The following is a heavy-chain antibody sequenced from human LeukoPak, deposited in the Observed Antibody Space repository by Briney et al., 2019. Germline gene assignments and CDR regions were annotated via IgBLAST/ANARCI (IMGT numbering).Heavy chain of an antibody. CDR2: IYYIGNT. J-gene: IGHJ2*01. Sequence: PSETLSLTCTVSGGSISSYYRSWIRQPPGKGLEWIGYIYYIGNTNYNPSLKSRVTISVDTSKNQFSLKLSSVTAADTAVYFCARGSVSGALYFDLWGRGTLVTVSS. CDR3: ARGSVSGALYFDL. D-gene: IGHD6-19*01. CDR1: GGSISSYY. V-gene: IGHV4-59*01.